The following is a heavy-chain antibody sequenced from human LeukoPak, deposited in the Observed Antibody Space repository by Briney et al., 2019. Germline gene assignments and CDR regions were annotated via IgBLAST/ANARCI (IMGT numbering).Heavy chain of an antibody. V-gene: IGHV3-53*01. Sequence: GGSLRLSCAASGFTVSSNYMSWVRQAPGKGLEWVSVIYSGGSTYYADSVKGRFTISRDNSKNTLYLQMNSLRAEDTAVYYCAKRLAIFGVVIPSFDYWGQGTLVTVSS. CDR1: GFTVSSNY. CDR3: AKRLAIFGVVIPSFDY. CDR2: IYSGGST. J-gene: IGHJ4*02. D-gene: IGHD3-3*01.